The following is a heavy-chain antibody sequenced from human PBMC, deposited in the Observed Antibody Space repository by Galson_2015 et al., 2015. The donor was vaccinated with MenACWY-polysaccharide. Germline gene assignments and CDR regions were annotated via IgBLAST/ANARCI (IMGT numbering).Heavy chain of an antibody. CDR3: TKAGAKYCRGSSCYFNWFDP. Sequence: SLRLSCAASGFSFSTYWLHWVRHAPGTGLVWVSRINADGSATDYADSVRGRLTISRDNAKNTLYLEMNSLRAEDTAVYYCTKAGAKYCRGSSCYFNWFDPWGQGTLVTVSS. J-gene: IGHJ5*02. CDR1: GFSFSTYW. D-gene: IGHD2-15*01. V-gene: IGHV3-74*01. CDR2: INADGSAT.